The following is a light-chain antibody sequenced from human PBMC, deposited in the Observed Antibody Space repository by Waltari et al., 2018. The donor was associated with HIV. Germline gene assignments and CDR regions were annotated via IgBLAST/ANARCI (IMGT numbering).Light chain of an antibody. V-gene: IGLV2-8*01. J-gene: IGLJ3*02. CDR1: STDVGGSQY. Sequence: QSALTQPPSASGSPGQSVTISCPGTSTDVGGSQYVAWYQPHPGKAPKLMIYEVNKRPSGVPDRFSGSKSANTASLTVSGLQADDEADYYCNSYAGSNNWVFGGGTKLTVL. CDR2: EVN. CDR3: NSYAGSNNWV.